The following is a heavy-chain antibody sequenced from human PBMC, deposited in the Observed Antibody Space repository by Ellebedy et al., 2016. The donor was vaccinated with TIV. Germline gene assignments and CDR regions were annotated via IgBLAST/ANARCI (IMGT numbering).Heavy chain of an antibody. CDR1: GYTFTSYD. CDR3: ARPLSYILTGLEYYYYYYGMDV. Sequence: ASVKVSXXASGYTFTSYDINWVRQATGQGLEWMGWMNPNSGNTGYAQKFQGRVTMTRNTSISTAYMELSSLRSEDTAVYYCARPLSYILTGLEYYYYYYGMDVWGQGTTVTVSS. CDR2: MNPNSGNT. J-gene: IGHJ6*02. V-gene: IGHV1-8*01. D-gene: IGHD3-9*01.